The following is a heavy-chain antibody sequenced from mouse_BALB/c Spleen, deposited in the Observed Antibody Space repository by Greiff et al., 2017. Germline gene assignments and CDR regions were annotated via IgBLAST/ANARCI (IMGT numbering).Heavy chain of an antibody. D-gene: IGHD1-1*01. Sequence: EVQVVESGAELVKPGASVKLSCTASGFNIKDTYMHWVKQRPEQGLEWIGRIDPANGNTKYDPKFQGKATITADTSSNTAYLQLSSLTSEDTAVYYCARPALYAWFAYWGQGTLVTVSA. CDR3: ARPALYAWFAY. V-gene: IGHV14-3*02. J-gene: IGHJ3*01. CDR1: GFNIKDTY. CDR2: IDPANGNT.